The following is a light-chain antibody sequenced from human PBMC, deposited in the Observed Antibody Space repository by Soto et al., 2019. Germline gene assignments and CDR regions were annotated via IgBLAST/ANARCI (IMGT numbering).Light chain of an antibody. CDR3: QQHSHWPPWT. V-gene: IGKV3-11*01. CDR2: DAS. CDR1: QSVSSN. J-gene: IGKJ1*01. Sequence: EIVMTQSPATLSVSPGERATLSCRASQSVSSNLAWYQQKPGQAPRLLIYDASNRATGIPARFSGSGSGTDFTLTISSLEPEDFAVYYCQQHSHWPPWTFGQGTKVDIK.